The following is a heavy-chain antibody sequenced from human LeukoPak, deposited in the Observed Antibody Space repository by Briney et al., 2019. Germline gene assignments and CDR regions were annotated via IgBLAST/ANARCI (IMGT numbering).Heavy chain of an antibody. Sequence: SETLSLTCTVSGGSISSYYWSWIRQPPGKGLEWIGYIYYSGSTNYNPSLKSRVTISVDTSKNQFSLKLSSVTAADTAVYYCERSEGEWLAWFDPWGQGTLVTVSS. V-gene: IGHV4-59*01. CDR1: GGSISSYY. CDR2: IYYSGST. J-gene: IGHJ5*02. D-gene: IGHD5-12*01. CDR3: ERSEGEWLAWFDP.